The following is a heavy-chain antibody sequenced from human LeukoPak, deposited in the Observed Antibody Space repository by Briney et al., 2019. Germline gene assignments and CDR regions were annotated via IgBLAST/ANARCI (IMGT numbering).Heavy chain of an antibody. D-gene: IGHD6-13*01. Sequence: ASVKVSCRASGYTFRSYGISWVRQAPGQGLAWMGWISPYSGSTNYPQNFQGRVTVTTDTSTSTAYMALRSLRTDDTAVYFCARALREYSSSWFSDFWGQGTLVTVSS. V-gene: IGHV1-18*01. CDR3: ARALREYSSSWFSDF. CDR1: GYTFRSYG. J-gene: IGHJ4*02. CDR2: ISPYSGST.